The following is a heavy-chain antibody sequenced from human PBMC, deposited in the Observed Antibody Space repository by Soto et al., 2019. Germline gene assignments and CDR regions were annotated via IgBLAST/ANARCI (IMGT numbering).Heavy chain of an antibody. CDR1: GFTFSSYS. V-gene: IGHV3-23*01. D-gene: IGHD1-7*01. CDR2: ITASRGIT. J-gene: IGHJ3*02. CDR3: AKCIQVNWNYGAFHI. Sequence: EVKLLESGGGLVQPGGSLRLSCAASGFTFSSYSMSWVRQAPGKGLEWVSHITASRGITYYADSVKGRFTISRDSSRNTLYLQMNSLRVEDTALYYCAKCIQVNWNYGAFHIWGQGTMVTVAS.